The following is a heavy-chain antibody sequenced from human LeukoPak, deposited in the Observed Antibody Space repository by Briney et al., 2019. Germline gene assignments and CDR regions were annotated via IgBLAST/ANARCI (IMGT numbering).Heavy chain of an antibody. CDR2: ISWDGGST. V-gene: IGHV3-43D*03. CDR1: GFTFDDYA. J-gene: IGHJ6*03. D-gene: IGHD3-16*01. CDR3: AKDSFGGYYYYMDV. Sequence: GGSLRLSCAASGFTFDDYAMHWVRQAPGKGLEWVSLISWDGGSTYYADSVKGRFTISRDNSKNSLYLQMNSLRAEDTALYYCAKDSFGGYYYYMDVWGEGTTVTVSS.